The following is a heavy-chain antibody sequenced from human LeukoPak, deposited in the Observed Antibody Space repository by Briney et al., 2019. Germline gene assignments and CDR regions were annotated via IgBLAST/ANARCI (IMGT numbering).Heavy chain of an antibody. Sequence: PGGSLRLSCAASGFTFSSYGMHWVRQAPGKGLEWVAVISYDGSNKYYADSVKGRFTISRDNSKNTLYLQMNSLRAEDTAVYYCAKDGYYYGSGSYLDYWGQGTLVTVSS. CDR1: GFTFSSYG. D-gene: IGHD3-10*01. CDR3: AKDGYYYGSGSYLDY. J-gene: IGHJ4*02. V-gene: IGHV3-30*18. CDR2: ISYDGSNK.